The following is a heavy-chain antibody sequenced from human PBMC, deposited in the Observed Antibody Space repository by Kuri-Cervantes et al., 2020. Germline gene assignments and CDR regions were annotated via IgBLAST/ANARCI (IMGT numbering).Heavy chain of an antibody. CDR1: GYTFTSYG. V-gene: IGHV1-18*01. CDR2: ISAYNGNT. CDR3: ARGTHCNYGGNSDCFDY. Sequence: ASVKVSCKASGYTFTSYGISWVRQAPGQGLEWMGWISAYNGNTNYAQKLPGRVTMTTDTSTGTAYMELRSLRSDDTAVYYCARGTHCNYGGNSDCFDYWGQGTLVTVSS. J-gene: IGHJ4*02. D-gene: IGHD4-23*01.